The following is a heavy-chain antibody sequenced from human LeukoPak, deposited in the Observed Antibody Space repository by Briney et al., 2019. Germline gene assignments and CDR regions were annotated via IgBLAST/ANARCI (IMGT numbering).Heavy chain of an antibody. V-gene: IGHV3-30*18. CDR3: AEEVGSTYPTFDY. Sequence: GGSLRLSCAASGFTFSTYGIHWVRQAPGKGLEWVGLLSSGGINKHYADSVKGRFIISRDNSMNTLYLQMNSLGVEDTAVYYCAEEVGSTYPTFDYWGQGTLVTVSS. D-gene: IGHD1-26*01. CDR1: GFTFSTYG. CDR2: LSSGGINK. J-gene: IGHJ4*02.